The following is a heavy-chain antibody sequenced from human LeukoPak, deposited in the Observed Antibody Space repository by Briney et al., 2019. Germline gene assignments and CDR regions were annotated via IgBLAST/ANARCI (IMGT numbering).Heavy chain of an antibody. CDR1: GFTFSSYA. J-gene: IGHJ4*02. D-gene: IGHD6-19*01. Sequence: GGSLRLSCAASGFTFSSYAMSWVRQAPGKGLEWVSSISSSSSYIYYADSVKGRFTISRDNAKNSLYLQMNSLRAEDTAVYYCARGEVNSGHQNYWGQGTLVTVSS. CDR3: ARGEVNSGHQNY. CDR2: ISSSSSYI. V-gene: IGHV3-21*01.